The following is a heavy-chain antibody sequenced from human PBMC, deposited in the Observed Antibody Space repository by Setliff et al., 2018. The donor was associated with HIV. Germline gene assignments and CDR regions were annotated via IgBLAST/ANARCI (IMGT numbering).Heavy chain of an antibody. D-gene: IGHD2-8*02. CDR1: GGSISTHY. Sequence: PSETLSLTCTVSGGSISTHYWSWIRQPPGKGLEWIGTVYYDASTIYTPSLNSRVIISVDTSKSQFSLNLSSVTAADTAVYYCARAPTGVTNAFDIWGQGTMVTVSS. CDR3: ARAPTGVTNAFDI. J-gene: IGHJ3*02. V-gene: IGHV4-59*11. CDR2: VYYDAST.